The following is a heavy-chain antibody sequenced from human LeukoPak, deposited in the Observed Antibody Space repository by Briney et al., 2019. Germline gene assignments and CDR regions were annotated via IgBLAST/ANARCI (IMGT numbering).Heavy chain of an antibody. Sequence: GESLKISCKDSGHSFTNYWSGWVRQMPGKGPEWMGIIYPRDSDTRYSPSFQGQVSISADKSISTAYLQWSSLKASDTAMYYCARAGYYDFWSGYYTVWFDPWGQGTLVTVSS. CDR2: IYPRDSDT. D-gene: IGHD3-3*01. CDR1: GHSFTNYW. V-gene: IGHV5-51*01. CDR3: ARAGYYDFWSGYYTVWFDP. J-gene: IGHJ5*02.